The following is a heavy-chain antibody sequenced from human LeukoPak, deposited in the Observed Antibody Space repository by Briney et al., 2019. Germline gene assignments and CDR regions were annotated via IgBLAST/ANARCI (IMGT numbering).Heavy chain of an antibody. D-gene: IGHD3-22*01. CDR2: FDPEDGET. CDR3: ATKTYYYDSSGYFSLPGY. V-gene: IGHV1-24*01. J-gene: IGHJ4*02. CDR1: GYTLTELS. Sequence: ASVKVSCKVSGYTLTELSMHWVRQAPGKGREWMGGFDPEDGETIYAQKFQGRVTMTEDTSTDTAYMELSSLRSEDTAVYYCATKTYYYDSSGYFSLPGYWGQGTLVTVSS.